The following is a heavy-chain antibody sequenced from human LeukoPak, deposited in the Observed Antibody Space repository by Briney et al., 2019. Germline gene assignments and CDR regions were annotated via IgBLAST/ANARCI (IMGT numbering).Heavy chain of an antibody. Sequence: GGSLRLSSAASGFTFDDYAMHWVRQAPGKGLEWVSGISWNSGSIGYADSVKGRFTISRDNAKNSLYLQMNSLRAEDTALYYCAKDTTYDILTGYFDYWGQGTLVTVSS. CDR3: AKDTTYDILTGYFDY. CDR1: GFTFDDYA. V-gene: IGHV3-9*01. J-gene: IGHJ4*02. CDR2: ISWNSGSI. D-gene: IGHD3-9*01.